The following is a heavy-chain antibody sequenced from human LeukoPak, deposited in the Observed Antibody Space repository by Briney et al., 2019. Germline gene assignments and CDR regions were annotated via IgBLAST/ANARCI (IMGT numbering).Heavy chain of an antibody. Sequence: SETLSLTRTVSGGSISSYYWSWIRQPAGKGLEWIGRIYTSGSTGSNPSLKSRVTMSVDTSKNQFSLKLTSVTVADTAVYYCARANTWKNSYYYYRDVWGKGNTVTVSS. CDR1: GGSISSYY. D-gene: IGHD1-1*01. V-gene: IGHV4-4*07. J-gene: IGHJ6*03. CDR3: ARANTWKNSYYYYRDV. CDR2: IYTSGST.